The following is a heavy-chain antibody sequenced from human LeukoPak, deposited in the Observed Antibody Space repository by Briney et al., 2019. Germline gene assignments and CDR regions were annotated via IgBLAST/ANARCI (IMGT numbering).Heavy chain of an antibody. Sequence: GASVKVSCKASGYTFTSYAIHWVRQAPGQRLEWMGWINVGNANTKYTHKFQGRVTITRDTSASTADIELSSLRSEDTAVYLCARDQGSWSIFDFXXXXTXXXXSS. CDR2: INVGNANT. CDR1: GYTFTSYA. J-gene: IGHJ4*02. D-gene: IGHD3-9*01. CDR3: ARDQGSWSIFDF. V-gene: IGHV1-3*01.